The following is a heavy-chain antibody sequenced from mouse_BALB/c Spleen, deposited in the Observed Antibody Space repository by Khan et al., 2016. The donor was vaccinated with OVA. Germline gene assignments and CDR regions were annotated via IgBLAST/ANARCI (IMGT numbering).Heavy chain of an antibody. CDR3: ARGYYGYLDY. J-gene: IGHJ2*01. CDR1: GYTLTSYY. Sequence: QVQLKESGPELVRPGASVKMSCKTSGYTLTSYYIHWVKQRPGQGLEWIGWIYPVDGNTKYNEKFKGKTTLTADKSSSTAYMFLRSLTSEDSAIYFGARGYYGYLDYWGQGTTLTVSS. CDR2: IYPVDGNT. V-gene: IGHV1S56*01. D-gene: IGHD1-1*01.